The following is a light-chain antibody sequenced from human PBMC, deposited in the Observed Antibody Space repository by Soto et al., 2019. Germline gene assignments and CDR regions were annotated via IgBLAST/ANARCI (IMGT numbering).Light chain of an antibody. CDR2: AAS. Sequence: DIVMTQSPSTLSGSVGDRVTITCRASQSISSYLNWYQQKPGKAPKLLIYAASSLQSGVPSRFSGSGSGTDFTLTISSLQPEDFATYYCQQSYSTWTFGQGTKVDIK. V-gene: IGKV1-39*01. J-gene: IGKJ1*01. CDR1: QSISSY. CDR3: QQSYSTWT.